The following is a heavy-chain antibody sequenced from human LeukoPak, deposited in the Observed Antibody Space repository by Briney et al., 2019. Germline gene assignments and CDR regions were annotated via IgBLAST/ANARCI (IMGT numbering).Heavy chain of an antibody. Sequence: PGGSLRLSCAASGFTFSNYAMHWVRQAPGKGLEWVSSISSSSSYIYYADSVKGRFTISRDNAKNSLYLQMNSLRAEDTAVYYCARDPEGELGYYWGQGTLVTVSS. J-gene: IGHJ4*02. D-gene: IGHD7-27*01. CDR1: GFTFSNYA. CDR2: ISSSSSYI. V-gene: IGHV3-21*01. CDR3: ARDPEGELGYY.